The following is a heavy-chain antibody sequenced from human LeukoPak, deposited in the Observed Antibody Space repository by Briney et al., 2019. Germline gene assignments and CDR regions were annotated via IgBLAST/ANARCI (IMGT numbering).Heavy chain of an antibody. CDR1: GFTFGSYT. D-gene: IGHD6-19*01. J-gene: IGHJ5*01. CDR2: INANSGTT. Sequence: GGSLRLSCAASGFTFGSYTMYWVRQPPGKGLEWVSTINANSGTTSYAASVRGRFTISRDNSKNTLYLQVNTLRADDTATYYCAKPVSGGLAVTADWFHPWGQGTLVVVSS. CDR3: AKPVSGGLAVTADWFHP. V-gene: IGHV3-23*01.